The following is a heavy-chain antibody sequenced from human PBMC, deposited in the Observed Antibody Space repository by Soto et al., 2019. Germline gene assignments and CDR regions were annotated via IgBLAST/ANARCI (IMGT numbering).Heavy chain of an antibody. CDR1: GGTISRYY. J-gene: IGHJ6*02. CDR3: ARDLWGYCGTDCYPLDV. D-gene: IGHD2-21*02. V-gene: IGHV4-59*01. CDR2: MYNTGST. Sequence: QVQLQESGPGLVKPSETLSLTCTVSGGTISRYYWSWIRQPPGKGLEWIGNMYNTGSTVYNPTFKSRVPLSVDTPKNQFSLKLNSVTAAATAVYYCARDLWGYCGTDCYPLDVWGQGTTVTVSS.